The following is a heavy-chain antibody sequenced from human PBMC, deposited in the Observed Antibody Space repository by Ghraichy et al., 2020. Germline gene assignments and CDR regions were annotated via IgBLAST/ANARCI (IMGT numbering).Heavy chain of an antibody. D-gene: IGHD2-2*01. V-gene: IGHV3-64D*06. CDR1: GFTFSSYA. CDR2: ISSNGGST. Sequence: GESLNISCSASGFTFSSYAMHWVRQAPGKGLEYVSAISSNGGSTYYADSVKGRFTISRDNSKNTLYLQMSSLRAEDTAVYYCVIEYQLLSFDYWGQGTLVTVSS. CDR3: VIEYQLLSFDY. J-gene: IGHJ4*02.